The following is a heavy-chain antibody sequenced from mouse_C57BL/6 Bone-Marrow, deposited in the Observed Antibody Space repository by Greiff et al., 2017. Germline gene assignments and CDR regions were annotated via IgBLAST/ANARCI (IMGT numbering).Heavy chain of an antibody. CDR2: IFPGSGST. CDR3: ARGYGSSLYYAMDY. CDR1: GYTFTDYY. J-gene: IGHJ4*01. V-gene: IGHV1-75*01. D-gene: IGHD1-1*01. Sequence: QVQLQQSGPELVKPGASVTISCKASGYTFTDYYINWVKQRPGQGLEWIGWIFPGSGSTYYNEKFKGKATLTVDKSSSTAYLLLSSLTSEDSAVYYCARGYGSSLYYAMDYWGQGTSVTVSS.